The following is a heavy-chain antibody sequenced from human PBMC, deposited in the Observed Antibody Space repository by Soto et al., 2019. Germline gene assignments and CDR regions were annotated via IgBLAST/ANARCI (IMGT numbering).Heavy chain of an antibody. D-gene: IGHD5-12*01. J-gene: IGHJ4*02. CDR1: GYTFTSYA. Sequence: QVQLVQSGAEVKKPGASVKVSCKASGYTFTSYAMHWVRQAPGQGLECMGWINAGNGNTKYSQKFQGRVTITRDPSASTAYMERSSLRSEDTAVDYCARENPHSGYCFDYWGQGTLFTVSS. CDR3: ARENPHSGYCFDY. CDR2: INAGNGNT. V-gene: IGHV1-3*01.